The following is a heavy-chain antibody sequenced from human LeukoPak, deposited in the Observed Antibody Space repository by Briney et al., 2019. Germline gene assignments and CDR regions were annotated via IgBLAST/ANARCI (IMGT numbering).Heavy chain of an antibody. CDR2: INHSGST. D-gene: IGHD3-10*01. CDR1: DGSSSGYY. Sequence: SETLSLTCAVYDGSSSGYYWSWIRQPPGKGLEWIGEINHSGSTNYNPSLKSRVTISVDTSKNQFSLKLGSVTAADTAVYYCARGLYYYGSGNDYWGQGTLVTVSS. CDR3: ARGLYYYGSGNDY. V-gene: IGHV4-34*01. J-gene: IGHJ4*02.